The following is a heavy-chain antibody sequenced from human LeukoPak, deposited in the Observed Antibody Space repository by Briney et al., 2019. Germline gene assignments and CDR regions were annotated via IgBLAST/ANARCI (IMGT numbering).Heavy chain of an antibody. CDR1: GLTFSSYS. CDR3: ARHYSSRDAFDI. D-gene: IGHD4-11*01. V-gene: IGHV3-48*01. CDR2: ISVGSSSTI. Sequence: GGSLRLSCAASGLTFSSYSMNWVRQAPGKGLEWISYISVGSSSTIYYADSVKGRFTISRDNAKNSLYLQMNSLRAEDTAVYYCARHYSSRDAFDIWGRGTMVTVSS. J-gene: IGHJ3*02.